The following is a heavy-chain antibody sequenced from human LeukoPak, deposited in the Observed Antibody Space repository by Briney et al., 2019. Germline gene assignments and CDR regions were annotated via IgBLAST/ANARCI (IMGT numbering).Heavy chain of an antibody. D-gene: IGHD5-18*01. CDR3: AKVVSGYSYGF. J-gene: IGHJ4*02. CDR2: LSGSGRST. Sequence: GGSLRLSCAASGFTFSSYAMNWVRQAPGKGLEWVSGLSGSGRSTYYADSVKGRFTISRDNSKNTLYLQMNSLRAEDTAVYYCAKVVSGYSYGFGGQGTLVTVSS. CDR1: GFTFSSYA. V-gene: IGHV3-23*01.